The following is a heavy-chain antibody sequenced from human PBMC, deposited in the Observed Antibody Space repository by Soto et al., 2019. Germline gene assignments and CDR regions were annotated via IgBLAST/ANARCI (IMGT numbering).Heavy chain of an antibody. CDR1: GFTFTSSA. D-gene: IGHD2-2*01. CDR2: IVVGSGNT. CDR3: ATTYCSSTSCPNYYYYGMDV. Sequence: QMQLVQSGPEVKKPGTSVKVSCKASGFTFTSSAMQWVRQARGQRLEWIGWIVVGSGNTNYAQKFQERVTITRDMSTSTAYMELSSLRSDDTAVYYCATTYCSSTSCPNYYYYGMDVWGQGTTVTVSS. V-gene: IGHV1-58*02. J-gene: IGHJ6*02.